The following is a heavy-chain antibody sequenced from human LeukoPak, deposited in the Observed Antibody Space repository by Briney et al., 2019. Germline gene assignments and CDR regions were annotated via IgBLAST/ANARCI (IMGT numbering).Heavy chain of an antibody. Sequence: LSLTCTVSGGSISSSSYYWGWVRQAPGKGLEWVSVIYSGGRSYYADSVKGRFTISRDNSKNTLYLQMNSLRVEDTAVYYCAELGITMIGGVWGKGTTVTVSS. CDR2: IYSGGRS. D-gene: IGHD3-10*02. V-gene: IGHV3-66*01. CDR3: AELGITMIGGV. CDR1: GGSISSSSYY. J-gene: IGHJ6*04.